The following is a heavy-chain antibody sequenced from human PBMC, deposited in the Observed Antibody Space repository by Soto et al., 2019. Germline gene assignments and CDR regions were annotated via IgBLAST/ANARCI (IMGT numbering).Heavy chain of an antibody. CDR2: IRSKAYGGTT. CDR1: GFTFGDYA. D-gene: IGHD3-3*01. V-gene: IGHV3-49*03. CDR3: TRGAITIFGVVSPFGFDP. J-gene: IGHJ5*02. Sequence: GGSLRLSCTASGFTFGDYAMSWFRQAPGKGLEWVGFIRSKAYGGTTEYAASVKGRFTISRDDSKSIAYLQMNSLKTEDTAVYYCTRGAITIFGVVSPFGFDPWGQGTLVTVSS.